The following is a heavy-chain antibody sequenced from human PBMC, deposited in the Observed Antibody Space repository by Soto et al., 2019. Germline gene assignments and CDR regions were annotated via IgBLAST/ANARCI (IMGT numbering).Heavy chain of an antibody. CDR3: ARTTYGDYLDY. Sequence: GGSLRLSCAASGFTFSSYWMHWVRQAPGKGLVWVSRINSDGSSTSYADSVKGRFTISRDNAKNTLYLQMNSLRAEDTAVYYCARTTYGDYLDYWGQGTLVTVSS. J-gene: IGHJ4*02. D-gene: IGHD4-17*01. CDR1: GFTFSSYW. CDR2: INSDGSST. V-gene: IGHV3-74*01.